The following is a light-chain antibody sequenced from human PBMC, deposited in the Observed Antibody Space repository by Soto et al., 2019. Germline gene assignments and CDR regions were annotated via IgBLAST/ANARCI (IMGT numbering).Light chain of an antibody. CDR1: LPISNY. V-gene: IGKV1-27*01. Sequence: DIQMTQSPSSLSASVGDRVTITHRASLPISNYLAWYQQKPGKIPNLQSYAASTLQAVVPSRFSGSVSGTEFPLNISSLQPEDVAAYYCQKYNSAPLTFGGGTKGEIK. J-gene: IGKJ4*01. CDR2: AAS. CDR3: QKYNSAPLT.